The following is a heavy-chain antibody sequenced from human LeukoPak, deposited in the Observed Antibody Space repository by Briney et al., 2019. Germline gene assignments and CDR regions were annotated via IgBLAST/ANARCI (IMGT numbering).Heavy chain of an antibody. Sequence: ASVKVSCKTSGYTFTAHYIHWVRQAPGQGLEWMGWINTHSGATNYAQHFQGRVTMTTDTSVTTAYMDLDGLKSDDAAVYFCARGPIGGLRKGFDIWGQGTLVTVSS. CDR2: INTHSGAT. CDR1: GYTFTAHY. V-gene: IGHV1-2*02. CDR3: ARGPIGGLRKGFDI. J-gene: IGHJ4*02. D-gene: IGHD1-26*01.